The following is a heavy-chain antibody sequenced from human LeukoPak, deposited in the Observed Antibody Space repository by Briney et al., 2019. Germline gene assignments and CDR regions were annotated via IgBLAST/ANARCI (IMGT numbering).Heavy chain of an antibody. V-gene: IGHV1-18*01. CDR1: GYTFTSYG. D-gene: IGHD3-3*01. Sequence: ASVKVSCKASGYTFTSYGISWVRQAPGQGLEWMGWISAYNGNTNYAQKFQGRVTITRNTSISTAYMELSSLRSEDTAVYYCARGPYDFWSGYYDSDYYYYYMDVWGKGTTVTVSS. J-gene: IGHJ6*03. CDR2: ISAYNGNT. CDR3: ARGPYDFWSGYYDSDYYYYYMDV.